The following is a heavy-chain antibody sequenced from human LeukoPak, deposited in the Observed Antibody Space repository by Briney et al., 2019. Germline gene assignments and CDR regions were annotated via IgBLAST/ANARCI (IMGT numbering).Heavy chain of an antibody. CDR2: IHYSGSA. D-gene: IGHD3-22*01. V-gene: IGHV4-61*01. Sequence: PSETLPLTCTVSGGSVSSGSYYWSWIRQPPGRGLEWIAYIHYSGSAAYNPSLKSRVTISRDMSTNQFSLKMTSVTAADTAVYYCASYSYYYDSSGYFDYWGQGTLVTVSS. CDR3: ASYSYYYDSSGYFDY. CDR1: GGSVSSGSYY. J-gene: IGHJ4*02.